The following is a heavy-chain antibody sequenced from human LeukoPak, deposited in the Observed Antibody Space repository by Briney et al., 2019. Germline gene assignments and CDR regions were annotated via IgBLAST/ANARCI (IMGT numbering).Heavy chain of an antibody. CDR1: GFTFSCYA. D-gene: IGHD5-24*01. V-gene: IGHV3-23*01. J-gene: IGHJ4*02. Sequence: GGSLRLSCAASGFTFSCYAMSWVRQAPGKGLEWVSGIGGSGGTSYYADSVKGRFTVSRDNSKNTLYLQMNSLRAEDTAVYYCAKDRADGYNPFDYWGQGTLVTVSS. CDR3: AKDRADGYNPFDY. CDR2: IGGSGGTS.